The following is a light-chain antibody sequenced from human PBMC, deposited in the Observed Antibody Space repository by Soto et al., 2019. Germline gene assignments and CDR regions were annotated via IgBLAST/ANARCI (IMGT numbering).Light chain of an antibody. Sequence: DIQMTQSPSSLSASVGDTVTITCRASQSIARYLHWYQQQPGQAPKPLIYAASSLHSGVPLRFRGGRSGTDYTLTISLLQRDDFETYYFQQNYLTPLTFRGGTKV. CDR1: QSIARY. V-gene: IGKV1-39*01. CDR3: QQNYLTPLT. J-gene: IGKJ4*01. CDR2: AAS.